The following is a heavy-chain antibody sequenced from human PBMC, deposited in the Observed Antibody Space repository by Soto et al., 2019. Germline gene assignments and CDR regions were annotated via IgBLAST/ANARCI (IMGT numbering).Heavy chain of an antibody. J-gene: IGHJ4*02. CDR3: AKKRSGGILERTTFDY. D-gene: IGHD1-1*01. V-gene: IGHV2-5*01. CDR1: GFSLATTGVG. Sequence: QITLQESGPTMVKPTQTLTLTCTFSGFSLATTGVGVGWIRQPPGKALEWLALIYWNDDKRYSPSMRKRLTLTKDTSATRVVLTISNMDPADTGTYFCAKKRSGGILERTTFDYWGQGARITVSP. CDR2: IYWNDDK.